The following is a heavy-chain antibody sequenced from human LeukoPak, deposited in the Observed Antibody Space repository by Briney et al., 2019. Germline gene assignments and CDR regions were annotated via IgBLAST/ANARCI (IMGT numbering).Heavy chain of an antibody. CDR2: IYPGDSDT. CDR1: GYSFTSYW. J-gene: IGHJ6*03. CDR3: ARQRAWSSTTDIDYYYYYMDV. V-gene: IGHV5-51*01. Sequence: GESLKISCKGSGYSFTSYWIGWVRQMPGKGLEWMGIIYPGDSDTRYSPSFQGQVTISADKSISTAYLQWSSLKASDTAMYYCARQRAWSSTTDIDYYYYYMDVWGKGTTVTVSS. D-gene: IGHD2-2*01.